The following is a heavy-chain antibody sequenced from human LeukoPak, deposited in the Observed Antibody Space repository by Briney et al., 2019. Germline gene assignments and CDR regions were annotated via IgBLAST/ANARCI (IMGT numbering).Heavy chain of an antibody. J-gene: IGHJ4*02. CDR2: IIPIFGTA. Sequence: GASVKVSCKASGGTFSSYAISWVRQAPGQGLEWMGGIIPIFGTANYAQKFQGRVTITADEPTSTAYMELSSLRSEDTAVYYCARDFRNDYYDSSGYSGWGQGTLVTVSS. CDR3: ARDFRNDYYDSSGYSG. CDR1: GGTFSSYA. V-gene: IGHV1-69*13. D-gene: IGHD3-22*01.